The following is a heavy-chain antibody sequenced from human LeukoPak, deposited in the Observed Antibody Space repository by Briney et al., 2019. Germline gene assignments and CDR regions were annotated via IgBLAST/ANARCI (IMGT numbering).Heavy chain of an antibody. Sequence: SETLSLTCTVSGVSISSSNSYWGWIRQPPGKGLEWIGYIYYSGSTNYNPSLKSRVTISVDTSKNQFSLKLSSVTAADTAVYYCASSQIWFGELYAFDIWGQGTMVTVSS. V-gene: IGHV4-61*05. D-gene: IGHD3-10*01. CDR1: GVSISSSNSY. CDR2: IYYSGST. J-gene: IGHJ3*02. CDR3: ASSQIWFGELYAFDI.